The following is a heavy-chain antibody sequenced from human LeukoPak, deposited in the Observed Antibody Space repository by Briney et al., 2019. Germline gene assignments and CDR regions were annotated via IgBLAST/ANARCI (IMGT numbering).Heavy chain of an antibody. CDR1: GFTFSSYA. D-gene: IGHD3-22*01. V-gene: IGHV3-23*01. Sequence: GGSLRLSCAASGFTFSSYAMSWVRQAPGKGLEWVSAVSGSGGSTYYADSVKGRFTISRDNSKNTLYLQMNSLRAEDTALYYCAKDSITMIVPRDYWGQGTLVTVSS. CDR2: VSGSGGST. J-gene: IGHJ4*02. CDR3: AKDSITMIVPRDY.